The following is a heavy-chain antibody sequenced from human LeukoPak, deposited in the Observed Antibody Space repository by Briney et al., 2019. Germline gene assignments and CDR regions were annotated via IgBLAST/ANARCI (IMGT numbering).Heavy chain of an antibody. V-gene: IGHV3-23*01. D-gene: IGHD3-22*01. CDR1: GSTFSSTG. CDR3: ARMWLLSYYIDF. CDR2: ISAGGAST. Sequence: GGSLRLSCAASGSTFSSTGMTWVRQAPGKGLEWVSSISAGGASTYYADSVKGRFTISRDNSRDTLYLQMNSLRAGDTAVYYCARMWLLSYYIDFWGKGTTVTVS. J-gene: IGHJ6*03.